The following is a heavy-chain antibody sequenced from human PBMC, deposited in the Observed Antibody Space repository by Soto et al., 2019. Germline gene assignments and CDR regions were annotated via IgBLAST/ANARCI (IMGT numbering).Heavy chain of an antibody. CDR2: ISAYNGNT. Sequence: QVQLVQSGAEVKKPGASVKVSCKASGYTFTSYGISWVRQAPGQGLEWMGWISAYNGNTNYAEKLQGKVTMTTDTPTSTAYMELRRLRSDDTAVYYCARRYMVRGTPDPIGWFDPWGQGTLVTVSS. D-gene: IGHD3-10*01. CDR1: GYTFTSYG. V-gene: IGHV1-18*01. CDR3: ARRYMVRGTPDPIGWFDP. J-gene: IGHJ5*02.